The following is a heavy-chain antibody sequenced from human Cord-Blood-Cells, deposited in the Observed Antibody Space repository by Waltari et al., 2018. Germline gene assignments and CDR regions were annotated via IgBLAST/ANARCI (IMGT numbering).Heavy chain of an antibody. CDR1: GGSFSGYS. J-gene: IGHJ1*01. V-gene: IGHV4-34*01. Sequence: QVQLQQWGAGLLKPSETLSLNCAVYGGSFSGYSWSWIRQPPGQGLEWIGEINHSGSTNYNPSLKIRVTISVDTSKNQFSLKLSSVTAADTAVYYCARGRFEYYDFWSGYFSFQHWGQGTLVTVSS. CDR2: INHSGST. CDR3: ARGRFEYYDFWSGYFSFQH. D-gene: IGHD3-3*01.